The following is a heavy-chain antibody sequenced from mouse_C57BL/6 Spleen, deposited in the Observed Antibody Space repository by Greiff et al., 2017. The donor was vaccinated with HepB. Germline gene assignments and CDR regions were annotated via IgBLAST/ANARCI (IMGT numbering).Heavy chain of an antibody. CDR2: IDPENGDT. V-gene: IGHV14-4*01. D-gene: IGHD2-4*01. Sequence: VQLKESGAELVRPGASVKLSCTASGFNIKDDYMHWVKQRPEQGLEWIGWIDPENGDTEYASKFQGKATIPADTSSNTAYLQLSSLTSEDTAVYYCTTTGDYENYAMDYWGQGTSVTVSS. CDR3: TTTGDYENYAMDY. J-gene: IGHJ4*01. CDR1: GFNIKDDY.